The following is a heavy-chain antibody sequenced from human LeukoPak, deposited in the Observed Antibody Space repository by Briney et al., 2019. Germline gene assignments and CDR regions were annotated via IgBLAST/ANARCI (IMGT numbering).Heavy chain of an antibody. CDR2: IGHSGST. CDR3: ARVIDGENIDY. Sequence: SETLSLTCGVYGGSLSGYYWSWIRQPPGKGLEWIGDIGHSGSTNYNPSLKSRVTISVDTSKNQFSLKLSSVTAADTAVYYCARVIDGENIDYWGQGTLVTVSS. CDR1: GGSLSGYY. J-gene: IGHJ4*02. D-gene: IGHD4-17*01. V-gene: IGHV4-34*01.